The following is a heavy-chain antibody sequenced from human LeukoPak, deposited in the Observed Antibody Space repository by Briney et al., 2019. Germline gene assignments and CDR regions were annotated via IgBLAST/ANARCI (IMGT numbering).Heavy chain of an antibody. D-gene: IGHD6-13*01. V-gene: IGHV4-30-2*03. CDR2: IYHSGSGST. Sequence: SETLSLTCTVSGGSISSGGHSWSWIRQPPGKGLERIGYIYHSGSGSTYYNPSLKSRVTISVDTSKNQFSLKLSSVTAAETAVYYCARHLSSGSSWYNDYWGQGTLVTVSS. J-gene: IGHJ4*02. CDR3: ARHLSSGSSWYNDY. CDR1: GGSISSGGHS.